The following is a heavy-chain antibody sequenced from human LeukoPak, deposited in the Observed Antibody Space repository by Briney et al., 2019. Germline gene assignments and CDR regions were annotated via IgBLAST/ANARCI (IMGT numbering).Heavy chain of an antibody. V-gene: IGHV3-7*01. CDR2: IKPDGSLQ. CDR3: ATSYDSSGCD. J-gene: IGHJ4*02. CDR1: GFIFGSFW. D-gene: IGHD3-22*01. Sequence: GGSLRLSCTASGFIFGSFWMAWVRQAPGKGLEWVANIKPDGSLQFYGGSVKGRFTISRDNAKNSLYLQMNNLRAEDTALYYCATSYDSSGCDWGQGTLVTVSS.